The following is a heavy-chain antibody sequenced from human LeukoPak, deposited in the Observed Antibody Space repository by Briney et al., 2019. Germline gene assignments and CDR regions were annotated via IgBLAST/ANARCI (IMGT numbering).Heavy chain of an antibody. V-gene: IGHV4-59*01. CDR2: IYYSGST. D-gene: IGHD3-22*01. J-gene: IGHJ3*02. CDR3: ARVYYDSSGYYYSGRGVGVAFDI. Sequence: PSETLSLTCTVSGGSISSYYWSWIRQPPGKGLEWIGYIYYSGSTNYNPSPKSRITISVDTSKNQFSLKLSSVTAADTAVYYCARVYYDSSGYYYSGRGVGVAFDIWGQGTMVTVSS. CDR1: GGSISSYY.